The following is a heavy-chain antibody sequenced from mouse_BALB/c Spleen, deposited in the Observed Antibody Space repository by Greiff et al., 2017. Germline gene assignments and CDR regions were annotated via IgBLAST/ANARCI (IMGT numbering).Heavy chain of an antibody. V-gene: IGHV1-7*01. CDR3: ARITTAKYFEV. D-gene: IGHD1-2*01. CDR1: GYTFTSYW. CDR2: INPSTGYT. Sequence: VQLQQSGAELAKPGASVKMSCKASGYTFTSYWMHWVKQRPGQGLEWIGYINPSTGYTEYNQKFKDKATLTADKSSSTAYMQLSSLTSEDSAVYYCARITTAKYFEVWGAGTTVTVSA. J-gene: IGHJ1*01.